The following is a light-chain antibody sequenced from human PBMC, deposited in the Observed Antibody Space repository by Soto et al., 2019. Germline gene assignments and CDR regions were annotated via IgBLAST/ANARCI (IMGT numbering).Light chain of an antibody. V-gene: IGLV2-23*02. Sequence: QSVLTQPASVSGAPGQSITISCTGTSSDVGSYNLVSWYQQHPGKAPKLMIYEVSKRPSGVSNRFSGSKSGNTASLTISGLQAEDEADYYCCSYAGSSTFSYVFG. J-gene: IGLJ1*01. CDR1: SSDVGSYNL. CDR3: CSYAGSSTFSYV. CDR2: EVS.